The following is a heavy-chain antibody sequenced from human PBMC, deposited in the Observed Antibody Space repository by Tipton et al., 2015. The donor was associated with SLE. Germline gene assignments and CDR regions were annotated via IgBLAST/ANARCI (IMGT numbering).Heavy chain of an antibody. CDR2: IYYGGST. J-gene: IGHJ5*02. CDR3: AREGQFQGWFDP. V-gene: IGHV4-39*06. D-gene: IGHD4-11*01. Sequence: TLSLTCTVSGGSISSSSYYWGWIRQPPGKGLEWVGSIYYGGSTYYNPSLKSRVTISVDTSKNQSPLKLSSVTAADTAVYYCAREGQFQGWFDPWGQGSLVTVSS. CDR1: GGSISSSSYY.